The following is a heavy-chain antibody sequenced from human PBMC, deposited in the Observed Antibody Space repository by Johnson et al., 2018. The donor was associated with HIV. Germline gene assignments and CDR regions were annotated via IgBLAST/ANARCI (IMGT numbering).Heavy chain of an antibody. CDR3: ARAVGSSSGALDI. Sequence: VQLVESGGGLVQPGGSLRLSCAASGFTFSSYWMSWVRQAPGKGLEWMANIKEDGTEKYYVDSVKGRFTISRDNAKNSLYLQMNSLRAEDTAVYYCARAVGSSSGALDIWGQGTLVTVSS. CDR1: GFTFSSYW. CDR2: IKEDGTEK. V-gene: IGHV3-7*05. J-gene: IGHJ3*02. D-gene: IGHD6-6*01.